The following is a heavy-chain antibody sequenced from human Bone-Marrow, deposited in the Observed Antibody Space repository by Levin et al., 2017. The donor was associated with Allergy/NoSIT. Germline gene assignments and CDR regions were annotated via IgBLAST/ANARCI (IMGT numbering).Heavy chain of an antibody. CDR3: ARGDCYSGSCYGPDWFDP. D-gene: IGHD2-15*01. CDR1: GYTFTSYN. V-gene: IGHV1-8*01. Sequence: ASVKVSCKTSGYTFTSYNVYWVRQAPGQGLEWMGYINPNSGNTGYAQKFQGRVTMTRNSSITTAYMELSGLRFEDTDIYYCARGDCYSGSCYGPDWFDPWGQGTQVTVSS. CDR2: INPNSGNT. J-gene: IGHJ5*02.